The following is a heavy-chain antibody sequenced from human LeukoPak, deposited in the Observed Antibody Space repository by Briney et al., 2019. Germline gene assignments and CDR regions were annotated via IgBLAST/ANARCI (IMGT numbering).Heavy chain of an antibody. Sequence: PSETLSLTCAVYGGSFSGYYWSWIRQPPGKGLEWIGEINHSGSTNYNPSLKSRVTISVDTSKNQFSLKLSSVTAADTAVYYCARGSAIVVVPAAIPSSDYWGQGTLVTVSS. D-gene: IGHD2-2*02. CDR3: ARGSAIVVVPAAIPSSDY. CDR2: INHSGST. J-gene: IGHJ4*02. V-gene: IGHV4-34*01. CDR1: GGSFSGYY.